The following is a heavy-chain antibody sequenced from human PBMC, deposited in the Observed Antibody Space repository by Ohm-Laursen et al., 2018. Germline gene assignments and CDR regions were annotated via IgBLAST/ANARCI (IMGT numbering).Heavy chain of an antibody. CDR1: GYTFTSYG. J-gene: IGHJ2*01. CDR2: MNPNSGNT. Sequence: ASVKVSCKASGYTFTSYGISWVRQAPGQGLEWMGWMNPNSGNTGYAQKFQGRATMTRNTSINTAYMELSSLRSEDTAVYYCARMGPQQPHWYFDLWGRGTLVTVSS. D-gene: IGHD1/OR15-1a*01. CDR3: ARMGPQQPHWYFDL. V-gene: IGHV1-8*02.